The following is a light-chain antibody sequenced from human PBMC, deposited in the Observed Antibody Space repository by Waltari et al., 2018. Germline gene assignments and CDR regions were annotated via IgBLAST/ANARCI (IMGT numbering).Light chain of an antibody. Sequence: QSVLTQPPSASGTPWQRVTIARSGSSSTIGFNTVNWHQQPPGTAPNLPFYSNDHRPSGVPDRFSASKSGTSASLAISGLQSEDEADYYCSSWDESLNGLVFGGGTKLTVL. V-gene: IGLV1-44*01. CDR2: SND. CDR3: SSWDESLNGLV. CDR1: SSTIGFNT. J-gene: IGLJ2*01.